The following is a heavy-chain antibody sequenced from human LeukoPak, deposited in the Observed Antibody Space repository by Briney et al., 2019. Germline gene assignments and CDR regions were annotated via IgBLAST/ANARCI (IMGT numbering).Heavy chain of an antibody. CDR2: LSGSGETT. CDR1: GFTFSSYE. D-gene: IGHD4-17*01. CDR3: AKGKMTTVSHFDY. V-gene: IGHV3-23*01. Sequence: GGSLRLSCAASGFTFSSYEMNWVRQAPGKGLEWVSVLSGSGETTYYADSVNGRFTISRDNSKNMVYLQMNSLRAEDTAVYYCAKGKMTTVSHFDYWGQGTLVTVSS. J-gene: IGHJ4*02.